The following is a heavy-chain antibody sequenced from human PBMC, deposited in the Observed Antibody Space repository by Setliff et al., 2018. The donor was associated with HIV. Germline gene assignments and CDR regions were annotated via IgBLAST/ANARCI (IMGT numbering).Heavy chain of an antibody. CDR1: GGSIRSGSYY. D-gene: IGHD5-18*01. Sequence: SETLSLTCTVSGGSIRSGSYYWTWIRQPAGKGPEWIGHIYTNGATNYLPSLKSRVTVSLDTSKNQFSLKMTSVTAADTALYYCSNWNTTIDEDAWGQGTLVTVSS. CDR3: SNWNTTIDEDA. V-gene: IGHV4-61*09. CDR2: IYTNGAT. J-gene: IGHJ5*02.